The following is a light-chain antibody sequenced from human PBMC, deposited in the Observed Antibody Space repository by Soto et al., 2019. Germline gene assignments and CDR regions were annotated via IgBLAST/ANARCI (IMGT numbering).Light chain of an antibody. V-gene: IGKV3-20*01. CDR3: QQFSSYPLT. Sequence: EIVLTQSPGTVSLSPGERATLSFMASQSVSSSYLAWYQQKPGQAPRLLIYDASSRATGIPDRFSGGGSGTDFTLTISRLEPEDFAVYYCQQFSSYPLTFGGGTKVDIK. CDR1: QSVSSSY. J-gene: IGKJ4*01. CDR2: DAS.